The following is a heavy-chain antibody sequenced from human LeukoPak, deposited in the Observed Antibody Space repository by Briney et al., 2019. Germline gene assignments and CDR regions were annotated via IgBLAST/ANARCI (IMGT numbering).Heavy chain of an antibody. V-gene: IGHV1-69*13. CDR1: GGTFSSYA. CDR2: IIPIFGTA. Sequence: SVTVSCKASGGTFSSYALSWVRQAPGQGLEWMGGIIPIFGTANYAQKFQGRVTITADESTSTAYMELSSLRSEDTAVYYCAAVVPAVMGYFDYWGQGTLVTVSS. D-gene: IGHD2-2*01. CDR3: AAVVPAVMGYFDY. J-gene: IGHJ4*02.